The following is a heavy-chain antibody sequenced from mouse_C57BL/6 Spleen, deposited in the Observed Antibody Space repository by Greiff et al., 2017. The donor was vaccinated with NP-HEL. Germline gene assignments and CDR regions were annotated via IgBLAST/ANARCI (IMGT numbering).Heavy chain of an antibody. CDR1: GYSITSGYY. J-gene: IGHJ4*01. CDR2: ISYDGSN. D-gene: IGHD2-3*01. CDR3: ARGVVYDGERDY. Sequence: EVQLQQSGPGLVKPSQSLSLTCSVTGYSITSGYYWNWIRQFPGNKLEWMGYISYDGSNNYNLSLKNRNSITLDTSKNQLFLKLDSVTTEDTATYYGARGVVYDGERDYWGQGTSVTVSS. V-gene: IGHV3-6*01.